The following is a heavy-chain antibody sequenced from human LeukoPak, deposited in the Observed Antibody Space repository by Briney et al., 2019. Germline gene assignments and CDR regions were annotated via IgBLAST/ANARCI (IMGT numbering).Heavy chain of an antibody. V-gene: IGHV3-23*01. CDR2: ISGSGGST. D-gene: IGHD4-17*01. Sequence: GGSLRLSCAASGFTFSSYSMNWVRQAPGKGLEWVSAISGSGGSTYYADSVKGRFTISRDNSKNTLYLQMNSLRAEDTAVYYCAKDLCGDYGYYYYYYGMDVWGQGTTVTVSS. CDR1: GFTFSSYS. CDR3: AKDLCGDYGYYYYYYGMDV. J-gene: IGHJ6*02.